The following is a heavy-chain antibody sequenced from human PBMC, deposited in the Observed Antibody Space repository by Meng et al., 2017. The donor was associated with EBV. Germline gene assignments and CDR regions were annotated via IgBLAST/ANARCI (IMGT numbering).Heavy chain of an antibody. Sequence: QLWPSGVEVKNPGASVKGSCKASGYAFTSNILHWVRQAPGQRLEWMGWINVGVGYTKYSQKFQGRVTISSDTSATTGYMELSSLRSEDTAVYYCVRGPPVGVPGPGDYWGQGTLVTVSS. CDR3: VRGPPVGVPGPGDY. CDR2: INVGVGYT. CDR1: GYAFTSNI. D-gene: IGHD2-21*01. J-gene: IGHJ4*02. V-gene: IGHV1-3*01.